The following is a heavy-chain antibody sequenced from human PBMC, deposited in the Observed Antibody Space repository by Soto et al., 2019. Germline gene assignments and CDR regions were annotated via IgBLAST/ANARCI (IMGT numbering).Heavy chain of an antibody. J-gene: IGHJ4*02. V-gene: IGHV3-48*01. CDR2: ISSSSSTI. CDR1: GFTFSSYS. D-gene: IGHD3-10*01. CDR3: AVEVVRGVKIPSFDY. Sequence: GGSLRLSCAASGFTFSSYSMNWVRQAPGKGLEWVSYISSSSSTIYYADSVKGRFTISRDNAKNSLYLQMNSLRAEDTAVYYCAVEVVRGVKIPSFDYWGQGTLVTVSS.